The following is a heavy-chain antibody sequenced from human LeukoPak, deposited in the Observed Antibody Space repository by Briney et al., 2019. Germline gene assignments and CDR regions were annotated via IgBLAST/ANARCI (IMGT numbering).Heavy chain of an antibody. J-gene: IGHJ5*02. CDR3: ARAAVAGGYNWFDP. Sequence: ASVKVSCKASGYTFTGYYMHWVRQAPGQGLEWMGWINPNSGGTNYAQKFQGRVTMTRNTSISTAYMELSSLRSEDTAVYYCARAAVAGGYNWFDPWGQGTLVTVSS. CDR1: GYTFTGYY. V-gene: IGHV1-2*02. D-gene: IGHD6-19*01. CDR2: INPNSGGT.